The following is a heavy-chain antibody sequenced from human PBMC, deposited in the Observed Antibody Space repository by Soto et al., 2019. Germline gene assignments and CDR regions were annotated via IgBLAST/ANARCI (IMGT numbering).Heavy chain of an antibody. CDR1: GFTFSNYA. CDR3: AKGHYYYDSSGYRHFDY. CDR2: LRIGGSIT. V-gene: IGHV3-23*04. Sequence: VQLVESGGGLVQPGGSLRLSCAASGFTFSNYAMSWVRQAPGKGLEWVSTLRIGGSITYYADSVKGRFTVSRDNSKNTLYLLMNGLRAEDTAVYYCAKGHYYYDSSGYRHFDYWGQGTLVTVSS. J-gene: IGHJ4*02. D-gene: IGHD3-22*01.